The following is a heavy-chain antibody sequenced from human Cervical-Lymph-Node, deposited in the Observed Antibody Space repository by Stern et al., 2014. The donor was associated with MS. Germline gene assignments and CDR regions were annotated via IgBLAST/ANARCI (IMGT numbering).Heavy chain of an antibody. CDR3: GGGDTFILGAKIDH. CDR2: IIPIFGTI. CDR1: GGTFSTYA. V-gene: IGHV1-69*01. J-gene: IGHJ4*02. Sequence: QVQLVQSGAEVKKPGSSVKVSCKASGGTFSTYAISWVRQAPGQGLEWMGGIIPIFGTINYAQKFQDRVTITADGITTTSYMELSSLRSDDTAVYYCGGGDTFILGAKIDHWGQGTLVTVSS. D-gene: IGHD1-26*01.